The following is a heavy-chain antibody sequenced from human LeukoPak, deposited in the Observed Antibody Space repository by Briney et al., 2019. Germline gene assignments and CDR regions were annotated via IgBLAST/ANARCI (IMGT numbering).Heavy chain of an antibody. V-gene: IGHV3-74*01. Sequence: GGSLRPSCAASGFTFSSYWMHWVRQVPGKGLVWVSRINSDGSSTSYADPVKGRFTISRDNAKNTLYLQMNSLRAEDTAVYYCARADSNYDFWSGYYPIPYYFDYWGQGTLVTVSS. D-gene: IGHD3-3*01. CDR1: GFTFSSYW. J-gene: IGHJ4*02. CDR2: INSDGSST. CDR3: ARADSNYDFWSGYYPIPYYFDY.